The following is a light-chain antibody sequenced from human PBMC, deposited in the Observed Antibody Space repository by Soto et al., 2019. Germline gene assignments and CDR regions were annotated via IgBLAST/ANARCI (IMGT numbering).Light chain of an antibody. CDR3: SSYTSSSTPYV. Sequence: QSALTQPASVSGSPGQSITISCTGTSSDVGGYNYVSWYQQHPGKAPKLMIYDVSNRPSGVSNRSSGSKSGNTASLTTSGLQAEDEADYYCSSYTSSSTPYVFGTGTKLTVL. CDR1: SSDVGGYNY. CDR2: DVS. V-gene: IGLV2-14*01. J-gene: IGLJ1*01.